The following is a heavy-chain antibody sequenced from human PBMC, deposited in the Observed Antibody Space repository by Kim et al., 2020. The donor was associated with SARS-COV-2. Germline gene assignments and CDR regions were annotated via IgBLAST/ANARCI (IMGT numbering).Heavy chain of an antibody. Sequence: GDTKYSQKFQGRVTITRDTSATTAYMELSSLRSEDTAVYYCARDSNFVYWGQGTLVTISS. V-gene: IGHV1-3*01. CDR3: ARDSNFVY. J-gene: IGHJ4*02. CDR2: GDT.